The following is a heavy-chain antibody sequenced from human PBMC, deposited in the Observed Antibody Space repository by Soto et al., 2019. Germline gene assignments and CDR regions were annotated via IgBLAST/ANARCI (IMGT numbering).Heavy chain of an antibody. CDR1: GFSLTTSGVG. J-gene: IGHJ4*02. CDR3: APHPSDGLGSYSCDY. CDR2: IYWDDDK. D-gene: IGHD3-10*01. V-gene: IGHV2-5*02. Sequence: QITLKESGPTLVRPTQTLTLTCTFSGFSLTTSGVGVGWIRQPPGKALEWLAVIYWDDDKRYSSSLKSRITIPHDTSKPQVVLTMSNSDPVNTATYYCAPHPSDGLGSYSCDYWGQGTLLTVSS.